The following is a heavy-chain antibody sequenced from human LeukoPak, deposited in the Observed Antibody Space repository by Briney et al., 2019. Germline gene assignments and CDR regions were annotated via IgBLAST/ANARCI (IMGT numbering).Heavy chain of an antibody. CDR3: ARGGYSGSYPYYFDY. Sequence: ASVKVSCKASGYTFTSYYMHWVRQAPGRGLEWMGIINPSGGSTSYAQKFQGRVTMTRDTSTSTVYMELSSLRSEDTAVYYCARGGYSGSYPYYFDYWGQGTLVTVSS. CDR1: GYTFTSYY. V-gene: IGHV1-46*01. D-gene: IGHD1-26*01. J-gene: IGHJ4*02. CDR2: INPSGGST.